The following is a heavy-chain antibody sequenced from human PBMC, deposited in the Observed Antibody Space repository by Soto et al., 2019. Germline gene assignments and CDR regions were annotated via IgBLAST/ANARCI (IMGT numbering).Heavy chain of an antibody. CDR2: IYYSGST. V-gene: IGHV4-59*01. D-gene: IGHD4-17*01. Sequence: SETLSLTCTVSGGSISSYYWSWIRQPPGKGLEWIGYIYYSGSTNYNPSLKSRVTISVDTSKNQFSLKLSSVTAADTAVYYCARVMTTVTTSDYMDVWGKGTTVTVSS. CDR3: ARVMTTVTTSDYMDV. J-gene: IGHJ6*03. CDR1: GGSISSYY.